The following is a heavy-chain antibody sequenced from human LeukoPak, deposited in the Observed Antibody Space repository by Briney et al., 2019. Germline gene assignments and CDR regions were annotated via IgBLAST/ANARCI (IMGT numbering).Heavy chain of an antibody. D-gene: IGHD6-6*01. CDR2: ISAYNGNT. CDR1: GYTFTSYG. V-gene: IGHV1-18*01. J-gene: IGHJ4*02. CDR3: ARGPDFGGVYSSSSLSY. Sequence: ASVKVSCKASGYTFTSYGISWVRQAPGQGLEWMGWISAYNGNTNYAQKLQGRVTMTTDTSTSTAYMELSSLRSEDTAVYYCARGPDFGGVYSSSSLSYWGQGTLVTVSS.